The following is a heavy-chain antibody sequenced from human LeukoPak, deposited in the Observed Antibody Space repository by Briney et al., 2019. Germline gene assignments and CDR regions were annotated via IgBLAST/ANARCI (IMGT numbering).Heavy chain of an antibody. D-gene: IGHD6-13*01. CDR1: GGSISSSSYY. CDR3: ASLLLAAAGPDPSDY. V-gene: IGHV4-39*01. Sequence: SETLSLTCTVSGGSISSSSYYWGWIRQPPGKGLEWSGSIYYSGGTYHNPSLKSRVTISVDTSKNQFSLKLSSVTAADTAVYYCASLLLAAAGPDPSDYWGQGTLVTVSS. CDR2: IYYSGGT. J-gene: IGHJ4*02.